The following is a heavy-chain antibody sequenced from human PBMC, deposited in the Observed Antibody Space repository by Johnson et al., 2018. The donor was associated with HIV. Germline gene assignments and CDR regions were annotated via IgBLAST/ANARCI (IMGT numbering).Heavy chain of an antibody. J-gene: IGHJ3*02. V-gene: IGHV3-30*02. CDR3: VTDLSGGAAGTGNAFDI. CDR2: IWNDGSDK. Sequence: QVQLVESGGGLVKPGGSLRLSCAASGFTFSNAWMSWVRQAPGKGLEWVALIWNDGSDKYYADSVKGRFTISRDNFKNTVYLQMNSLRTVDTAVYYCVTDLSGGAAGTGNAFDIWGQGTMVTVSS. D-gene: IGHD6-13*01. CDR1: GFTFSNAW.